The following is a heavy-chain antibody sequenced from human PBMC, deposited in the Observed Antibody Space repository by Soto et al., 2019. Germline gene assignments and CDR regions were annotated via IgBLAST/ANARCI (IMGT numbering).Heavy chain of an antibody. J-gene: IGHJ3*02. Sequence: QVQLQQWGAGLLKPSETLSLTCAVYGGSFSGYYWSWIRQPPGKGLEWIGEINHSGSTNYNPSLKSRVTISVDTSKNQFSLKLSSVTAADTAVYYCARLYGDYAAFDIWGQGTMVTVSS. CDR1: GGSFSGYY. V-gene: IGHV4-34*01. CDR2: INHSGST. D-gene: IGHD4-17*01. CDR3: ARLYGDYAAFDI.